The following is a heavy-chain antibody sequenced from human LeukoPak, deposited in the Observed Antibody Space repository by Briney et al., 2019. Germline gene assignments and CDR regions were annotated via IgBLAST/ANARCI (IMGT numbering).Heavy chain of an antibody. J-gene: IGHJ6*02. CDR2: IWYDGSNK. Sequence: PGGSLRLSCAASGFTFSSYGMRWVRQAPGKGLEGVGVIWYDGSNKYYADSVKGRFTISRENSKNTLYLQMNSLRAEHTAVYYCARDRDILTGYYYGMDVWGQGTTVTVSS. CDR3: ARDRDILTGYYYGMDV. D-gene: IGHD3-9*01. V-gene: IGHV3-33*01. CDR1: GFTFSSYG.